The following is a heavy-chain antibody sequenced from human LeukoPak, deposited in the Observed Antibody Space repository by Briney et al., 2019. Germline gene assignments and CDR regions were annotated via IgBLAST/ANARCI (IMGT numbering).Heavy chain of an antibody. Sequence: SVKVSCKASGGTFSSYAISWVRQAPGQGLEWMGGIIPIFGTANYAQKFQGRVTITADESTSTAYMELSSLRSGDTAVYYCAEQSTGTTGEFDYWGQGTLVTVSS. CDR2: IIPIFGTA. CDR1: GGTFSSYA. V-gene: IGHV1-69*13. J-gene: IGHJ4*02. D-gene: IGHD1-7*01. CDR3: AEQSTGTTGEFDY.